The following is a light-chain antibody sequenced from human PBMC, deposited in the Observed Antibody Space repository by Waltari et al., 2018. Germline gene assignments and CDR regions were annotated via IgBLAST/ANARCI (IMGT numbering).Light chain of an antibody. Sequence: LGSSVKLTCTLSSGHSNYAIAWHQQQAEKGPRYLMKINRDGSHNKGDGIPDRFSGSASGAERYLTISSLQSEDEADYYCQTWGAGIRVFGTGTKVTVL. CDR3: QTWGAGIRV. V-gene: IGLV4-69*01. CDR2: INRDGSH. CDR1: SGHSNYA. J-gene: IGLJ1*01.